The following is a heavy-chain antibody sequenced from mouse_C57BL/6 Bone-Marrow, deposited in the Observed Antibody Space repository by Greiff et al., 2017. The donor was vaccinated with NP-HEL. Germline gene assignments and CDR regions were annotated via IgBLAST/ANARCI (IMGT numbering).Heavy chain of an antibody. Sequence: VQLQQSVAELVRPGASVKLSCTASGFNIKNTYMHWVKQRPEQGLEWIGRIDPANGNTKYAPKFQGKATITADTSSNTAYLQRSSLTSEDTAMYYCARGDYSNLYYFDYWGQGTTLTVAS. CDR3: ARGDYSNLYYFDY. CDR2: IDPANGNT. V-gene: IGHV14-3*01. CDR1: GFNIKNTY. D-gene: IGHD2-5*01. J-gene: IGHJ2*01.